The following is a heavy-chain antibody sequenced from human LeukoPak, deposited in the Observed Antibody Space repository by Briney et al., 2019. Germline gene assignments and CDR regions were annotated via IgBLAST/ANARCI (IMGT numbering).Heavy chain of an antibody. Sequence: SETLSLTCSVSGDSTTSYYWGWIRQSPGKGPEWLGRIYTSGGTTYNPSLKSRVIISADTSKNLISLKLTSVTAADTAVYYCARTPGAWQFNQWGQGTLVTVSS. CDR2: IYTSGGT. V-gene: IGHV4-4*08. CDR3: ARTPGAWQFNQ. J-gene: IGHJ4*02. D-gene: IGHD3-10*01. CDR1: GDSTTSYY.